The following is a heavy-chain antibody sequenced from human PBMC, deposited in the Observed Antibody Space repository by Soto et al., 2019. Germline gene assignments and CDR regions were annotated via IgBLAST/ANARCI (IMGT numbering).Heavy chain of an antibody. Sequence: PGGSLRLSCAASGFTFSSYGMHWVRQAPGKGLEWVAVIWYDGSNKYYADSVKGRFTISRDNSKNTLYLQMNSLRAEDTAVYYCARVGTTVTTDAFDIWGQGTMVTVSS. CDR3: ARVGTTVTTDAFDI. CDR2: IWYDGSNK. CDR1: GFTFSSYG. V-gene: IGHV3-33*01. J-gene: IGHJ3*02. D-gene: IGHD4-17*01.